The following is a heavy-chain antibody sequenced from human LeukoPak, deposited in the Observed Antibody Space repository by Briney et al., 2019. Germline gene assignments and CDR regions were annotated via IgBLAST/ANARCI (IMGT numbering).Heavy chain of an antibody. V-gene: IGHV3-23*01. CDR1: GFTISSNA. D-gene: IGHD3-3*01. Sequence: AGTLTLSSAAAGFTISSNAMSRLGPAPGQGLEWVSAISGSGGSTYYAYAVKGRFTISRDNSKNTLYLQMNSLRAEDTAVYYCANWWGGELKRITIFGVAQDYWGQGTLVTVSS. CDR3: ANWWGGELKRITIFGVAQDY. J-gene: IGHJ4*02. CDR2: ISGSGGST.